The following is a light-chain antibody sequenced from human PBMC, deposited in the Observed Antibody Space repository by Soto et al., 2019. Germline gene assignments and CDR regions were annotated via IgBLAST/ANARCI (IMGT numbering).Light chain of an antibody. CDR1: QGSSNY. Sequence: DVQMTHAPSSLSASVGDRVTITCRASQGSSNYLAWYQQKPAKVPKLLIYAASILQSGVPSRSSGSGSGTDVTLTISSLQREDGATYYSQKYNSAPRTFGGWNKVEIK. CDR2: AAS. CDR3: QKYNSAPRT. V-gene: IGKV1-27*01. J-gene: IGKJ4*02.